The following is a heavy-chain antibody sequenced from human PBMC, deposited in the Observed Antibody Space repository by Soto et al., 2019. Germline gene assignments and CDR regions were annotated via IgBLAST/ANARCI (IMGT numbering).Heavy chain of an antibody. Sequence: SETLSLTCTVSGGSISNYYWSWFRQTPGKGLEWIGYVHDSWGSNYNPSLKSRVAISVDTSKSQFSLKLSSVTAADTAVYYCARQGYDILTGHDAFDIWGQGTMVTVSS. CDR3: ARQGYDILTGHDAFDI. J-gene: IGHJ3*02. CDR1: GGSISNYY. V-gene: IGHV4-59*08. CDR2: VHDSWGS. D-gene: IGHD3-9*01.